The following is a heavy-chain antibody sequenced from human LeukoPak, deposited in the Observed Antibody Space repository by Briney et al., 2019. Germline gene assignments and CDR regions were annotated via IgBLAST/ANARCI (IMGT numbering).Heavy chain of an antibody. V-gene: IGHV4-39*01. CDR2: IYYSGST. Sequence: PSETLSLTCTVSGGSISSSSYYWGWIRQPPGKGLEWVGSIYYSGSTYYNPSLKSRVTISADTSKNQFSLKVRSVTAADTAVYYCASHYHGMDVWGQGTTVTVSS. CDR1: GGSISSSSYY. J-gene: IGHJ6*02. D-gene: IGHD2-2*01. CDR3: ASHYHGMDV.